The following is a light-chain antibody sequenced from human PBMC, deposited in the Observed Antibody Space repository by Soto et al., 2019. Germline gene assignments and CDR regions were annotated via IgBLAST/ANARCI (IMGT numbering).Light chain of an antibody. V-gene: IGKV1-5*03. CDR3: QQYNSYSPYT. Sequence: DIQMTQSPSTLSASVGDRVTITCRASQSISTYLAWYQQKPGNAPKLLIYKASNLQSGVPSRFSGSGSGTEFTLTIGILQPDDFATYYCQQYNSYSPYTFGQGTNLEIK. J-gene: IGKJ2*01. CDR2: KAS. CDR1: QSISTY.